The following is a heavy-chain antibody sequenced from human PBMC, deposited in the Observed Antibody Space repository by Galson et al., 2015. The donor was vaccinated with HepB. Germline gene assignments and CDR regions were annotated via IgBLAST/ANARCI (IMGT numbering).Heavy chain of an antibody. J-gene: IGHJ3*02. Sequence: SVKVSCKVSGYTLTELSMHWVRQAPGKGLEWMGGFDPEDGETIYAQKFQGRVTMTEDTSTDTAYMELSSLRSEDTAVYYCATDRGSKRYNWNDAHAFDIWGQGTMVTVSS. CDR3: ATDRGSKRYNWNDAHAFDI. D-gene: IGHD1-1*01. CDR1: GYTLTELS. V-gene: IGHV1-24*01. CDR2: FDPEDGET.